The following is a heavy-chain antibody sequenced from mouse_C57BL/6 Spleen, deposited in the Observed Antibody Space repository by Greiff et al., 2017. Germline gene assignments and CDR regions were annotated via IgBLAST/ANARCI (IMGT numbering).Heavy chain of an antibody. CDR2: ISDGGSYT. CDR3: AREANRYAMDY. J-gene: IGHJ4*01. V-gene: IGHV5-4*01. Sequence: EVQGVESGGGLVKPGGSLKLSCAASGFTFSSYAMSWVRQTPEKRLEWVATISDGGSYTYYPDNVKGRFTISRDNAKNNLYLQMSHLKSEETAMYCGAREANRYAMDYWGQGTSVTVSS. CDR1: GFTFSSYA.